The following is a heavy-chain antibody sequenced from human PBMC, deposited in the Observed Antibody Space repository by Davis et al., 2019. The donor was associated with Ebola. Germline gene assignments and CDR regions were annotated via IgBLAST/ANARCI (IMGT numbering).Heavy chain of an antibody. J-gene: IGHJ3*02. Sequence: GESLKISCKASANTFANHWIGWVRQMPGKGLEWMGLIYTGDSDTRYSPSFRGQVTISADKSIKTAFLQWSSLKASDTAMYYCASLRRTITGMDDAFDIWGQGTMVTVSS. D-gene: IGHD2-8*02. CDR3: ASLRRTITGMDDAFDI. CDR2: IYTGDSDT. V-gene: IGHV5-51*01. CDR1: ANTFANHW.